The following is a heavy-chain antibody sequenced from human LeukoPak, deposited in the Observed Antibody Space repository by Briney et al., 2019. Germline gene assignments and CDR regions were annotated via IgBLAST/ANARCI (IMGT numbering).Heavy chain of an antibody. CDR2: IKQDGSEK. Sequence: GGSLRLSCAASGFTFSNYRMNWVRQAPGKGLEWVADIKQDGSEKYYVDSVKGRFTISRDNAKNSLFLQMNSLRAEDSAVYYCARDTRTFDFWGQGTLVTVSS. V-gene: IGHV3-7*01. CDR1: GFTFSNYR. J-gene: IGHJ4*02. CDR3: ARDTRTFDF. D-gene: IGHD1-26*01.